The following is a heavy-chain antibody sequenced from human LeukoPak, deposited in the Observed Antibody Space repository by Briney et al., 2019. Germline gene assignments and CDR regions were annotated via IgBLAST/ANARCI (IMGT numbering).Heavy chain of an antibody. J-gene: IGHJ6*02. Sequence: QSGGSLRLSCAASGFSFSSSSMHWVRQAPGKGLEWVSAISGSGGSTYYADSVKGRFTISRDNSKNTLYLQMNSLRAEDTAVYYCAKNWDYYDTYYYGMDVWGQGTTVTVSS. V-gene: IGHV3-23*01. CDR3: AKNWDYYDTYYYGMDV. D-gene: IGHD3-22*01. CDR1: GFSFSSSS. CDR2: ISGSGGST.